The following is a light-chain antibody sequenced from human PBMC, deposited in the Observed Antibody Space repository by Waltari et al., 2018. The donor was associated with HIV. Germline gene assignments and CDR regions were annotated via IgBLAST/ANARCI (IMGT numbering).Light chain of an antibody. J-gene: IGLJ3*02. CDR2: RNN. Sequence: QSVLTQPPSASGTPGQRVTISCSGSSSNIGSHYVYWYQQLPGPAPKLLIYRNNQRPSGVPDRFSGSKSGTSASLAISGLRSEDEADYYCAAWDNSLSAPVFGGGTKLTVL. CDR3: AAWDNSLSAPV. CDR1: SSNIGSHY. V-gene: IGLV1-47*01.